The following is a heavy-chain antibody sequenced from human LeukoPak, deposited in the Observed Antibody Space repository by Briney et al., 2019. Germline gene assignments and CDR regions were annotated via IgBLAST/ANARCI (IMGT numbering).Heavy chain of an antibody. CDR3: AVQLGYCSSTSCYGWFDP. V-gene: IGHV1-2*04. D-gene: IGHD2-2*01. CDR1: GYTFTGYY. CDR2: INPNSGGT. Sequence: GASVKVSCKASGYTFTGYYMHWVRQAPGQGLEWMGWINPNSGGTNYAQKFQGWVTMTRDTSISTAYMELSRLGSDDTAVYYCAVQLGYCSSTSCYGWFDPWGQGTLVTVSS. J-gene: IGHJ5*02.